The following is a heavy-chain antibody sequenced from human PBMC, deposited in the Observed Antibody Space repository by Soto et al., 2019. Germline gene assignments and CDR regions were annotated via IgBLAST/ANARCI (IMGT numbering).Heavy chain of an antibody. CDR1: GYTFTSYA. D-gene: IGHD1-26*01. Sequence: ASVKVSCKASGYTFTSYAMHWVRQAPGQRLEWMGWINAGNGNTKYSQKFQGRVTITRDTSASTAYMELSSLRSEDTAVYYCGGGGSGSYYIFDYWGQGTLVTVS. V-gene: IGHV1-3*01. CDR3: GGGGSGSYYIFDY. CDR2: INAGNGNT. J-gene: IGHJ4*02.